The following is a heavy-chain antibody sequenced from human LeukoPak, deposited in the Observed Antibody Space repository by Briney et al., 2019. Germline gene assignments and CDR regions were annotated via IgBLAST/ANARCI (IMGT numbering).Heavy chain of an antibody. CDR3: ARVSRGWSKAFDY. V-gene: IGHV3-11*05. CDR1: GFTFSDYY. J-gene: IGHJ4*02. CDR2: ISSGSSYT. D-gene: IGHD6-19*01. Sequence: PGGSLRLSCAASGFTFSDYYLTWIRQAPGKGLECVSYISSGSSYTNYADSAKGRFTISRDNAKNSLYLQMNSLRAEDTAVYYCARVSRGWSKAFDYWGQGTLVTVSS.